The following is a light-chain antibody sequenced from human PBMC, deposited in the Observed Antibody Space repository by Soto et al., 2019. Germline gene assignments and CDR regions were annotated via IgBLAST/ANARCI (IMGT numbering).Light chain of an antibody. CDR3: SSYTSSSTYV. Sequence: QPVLTQPASVSGSPGQSITISCTGTSSDVGGYNYVSWYQQHPGKAPQLMIYDVSYRPSGVSNRFSGSKSGNTASLTISGLQAEDEADYYCSSYTSSSTYVFGPGTKLTVL. V-gene: IGLV2-14*01. J-gene: IGLJ1*01. CDR1: SSDVGGYNY. CDR2: DVS.